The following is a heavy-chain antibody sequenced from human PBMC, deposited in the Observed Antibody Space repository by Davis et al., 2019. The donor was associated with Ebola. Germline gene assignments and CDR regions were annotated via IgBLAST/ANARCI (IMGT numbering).Heavy chain of an antibody. V-gene: IGHV4-61*08. D-gene: IGHD6-13*01. Sequence: SETLSLTCDVSGGFVSSGGFSWSWIRQPPGKGLEWIGYYYYTGSTNYNPSLKSRVTISVDTSKNQFSLKLSSVTAADTAVYYCARSPGIARYNWFDPWGQGTLVTVSS. CDR1: GGFVSSGGFS. J-gene: IGHJ5*02. CDR3: ARSPGIARYNWFDP. CDR2: YYYTGST.